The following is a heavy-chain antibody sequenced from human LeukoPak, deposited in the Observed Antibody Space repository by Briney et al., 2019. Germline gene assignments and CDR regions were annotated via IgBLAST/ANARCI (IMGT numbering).Heavy chain of an antibody. CDR3: ARGVVGGGDFDY. CDR2: VNPNSGGT. V-gene: IGHV1-2*06. Sequence: ASVKVSCKASGYTFTGYYMHWVRQAPGQGLEWMGRVNPNSGGTNYAQKFQGRVTMTRDTSISTAYMELSRLRSDDTAVYYCARGVVGGGDFDYWGQGTLVTVSS. CDR1: GYTFTGYY. D-gene: IGHD1-26*01. J-gene: IGHJ4*02.